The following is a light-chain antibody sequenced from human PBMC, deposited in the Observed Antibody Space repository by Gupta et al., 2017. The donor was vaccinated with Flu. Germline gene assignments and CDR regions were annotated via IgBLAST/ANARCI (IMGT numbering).Light chain of an antibody. Sequence: QSVLTQPPSVSVAPGQKGTNSCSGSSSNIGNNYVSWYQQLPGTAPKLLIYDNNKRPSGIPDRFSGSKSGTSATLGITGLPTGDEADYYGGTWDSSLSLWVFGGGTKLTVL. V-gene: IGLV1-51*01. CDR3: GTWDSSLSLWV. J-gene: IGLJ3*02. CDR1: SSNIGNNY. CDR2: DNN.